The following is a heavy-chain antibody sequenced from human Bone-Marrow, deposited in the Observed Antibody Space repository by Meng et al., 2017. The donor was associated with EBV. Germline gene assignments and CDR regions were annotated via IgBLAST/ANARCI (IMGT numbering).Heavy chain of an antibody. CDR3: AKDYWNYVY. V-gene: IGHV3-23*04. CDR2: ISGSGGST. Sequence: GLVVEAWGGLVQSWGDLRVSCAASGFILISYAMSWVRQAPGKGLEWVSAISGSGGSTYYADSVKGRFTISRDNSKNTLYLQMNSLRAEDTAVYYCAKDYWNYVYWGQGTLVTVSS. D-gene: IGHD1-7*01. J-gene: IGHJ4*02. CDR1: GFILISYA.